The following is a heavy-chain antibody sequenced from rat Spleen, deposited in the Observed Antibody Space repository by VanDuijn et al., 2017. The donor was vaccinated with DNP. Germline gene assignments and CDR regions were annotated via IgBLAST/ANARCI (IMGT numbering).Heavy chain of an antibody. J-gene: IGHJ2*01. CDR1: GFTFSNYY. V-gene: IGHV5-25*01. Sequence: EVQLVESGGGLVQPGRSLKLSCAASGFTFSNYYMAWVRQAPTKGLEWVAYISTGGGSTYYRDSVKGRFTISRDNAKSTLYLQMDSLRSEDTATYYCARKDNNYGYYFDYWGQGVMVTVSS. CDR3: ARKDNNYGYYFDY. CDR2: ISTGGGST. D-gene: IGHD1-10*01.